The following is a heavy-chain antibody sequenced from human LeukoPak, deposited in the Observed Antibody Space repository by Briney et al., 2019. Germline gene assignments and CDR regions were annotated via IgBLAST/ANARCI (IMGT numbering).Heavy chain of an antibody. J-gene: IGHJ6*03. CDR3: ARDALAWLYYYYYYYMGV. D-gene: IGHD5-12*01. CDR1: GYTFTSYG. Sequence: ASVKVSCKASGYTFTSYGISWVRQAPGQGLEWMGWISAYNGNTNYAQKLQGRATMTTDTSTSTAYMELRSLRSDDTAVYYCARDALAWLYYYYYYYMGVWGKGTTVTVSS. CDR2: ISAYNGNT. V-gene: IGHV1-18*01.